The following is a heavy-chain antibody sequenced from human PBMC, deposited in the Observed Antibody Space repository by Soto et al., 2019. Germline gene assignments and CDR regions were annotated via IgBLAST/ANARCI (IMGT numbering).Heavy chain of an antibody. J-gene: IGHJ6*03. CDR1: GYTFTSYD. CDR3: ARVRPKNPYYCYHYMDV. V-gene: IGHV1-8*01. CDR2: MNPNSGNT. Sequence: QVQLVQSGAEVKKPGASVKVSCKASGYTFTSYDINWVRQATGQGLEWMGWMNPNSGNTGYAQKFQGRVTMTRNTSISTAYMELSSLRSEDTAVYYCARVRPKNPYYCYHYMDVWGKGTTVTVSS.